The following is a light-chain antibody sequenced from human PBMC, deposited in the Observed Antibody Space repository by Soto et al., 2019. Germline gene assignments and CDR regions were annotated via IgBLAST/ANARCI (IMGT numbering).Light chain of an antibody. Sequence: DIQMTQSPSSLSASVGDRVSITCRASQSISTYLNWYHQKPGKAPELLIYGASSLQSWVPSRFSGSGSGTDFTLTISSLQPEDFATYYCQQAYSGHTFGQGTVLHIK. CDR2: GAS. V-gene: IGKV1-39*01. CDR3: QQAYSGHT. J-gene: IGKJ2*01. CDR1: QSISTY.